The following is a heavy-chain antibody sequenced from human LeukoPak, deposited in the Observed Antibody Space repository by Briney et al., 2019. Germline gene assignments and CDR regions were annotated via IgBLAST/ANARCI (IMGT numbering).Heavy chain of an antibody. CDR2: VNHEGAS. CDR1: GVSLRGYY. CDR3: ARGSNYVSDYYFDV. D-gene: IGHD4-11*01. Sequence: SETLSLTCAVYGVSLRGYYWSWIRQSPEKGLEWIWEVNHEGASIYSPSLKSRLTLSVDMSKNQFSLNLRSVTAADTAVYFCARGSNYVSDYYFDVWGKGTTVIVSS. J-gene: IGHJ6*03. V-gene: IGHV4-34*01.